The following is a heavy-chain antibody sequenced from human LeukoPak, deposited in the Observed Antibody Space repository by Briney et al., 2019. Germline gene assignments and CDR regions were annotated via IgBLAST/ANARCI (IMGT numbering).Heavy chain of an antibody. Sequence: SETLSLNCAVYGGSFSGYYWSWIRQPPGKGLEWIGEINHSGSTNYNPSLKSRVTISVDTSKNQFSLKLSSVTAADTAVYYCARLLAAAGTGVIDYWGQGTLVTVSS. J-gene: IGHJ4*02. CDR3: ARLLAAAGTGVIDY. D-gene: IGHD6-13*01. CDR1: GGSFSGYY. CDR2: INHSGST. V-gene: IGHV4-34*01.